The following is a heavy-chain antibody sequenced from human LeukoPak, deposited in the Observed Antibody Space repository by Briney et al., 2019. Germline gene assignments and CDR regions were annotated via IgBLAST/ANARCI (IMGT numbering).Heavy chain of an antibody. CDR3: ARLGFRTGDNSLADY. CDR1: GGSISGYF. J-gene: IGHJ4*02. V-gene: IGHV4-59*08. CDR2: IFYSGST. Sequence: SETLSLTCTVSGGSISGYFWSWIRQPPGKGLECIGYIFYSGSTNYNPSFKSRVSISLDTSKSQFSLKLTSVTAADTAMYYCARLGFRTGDNSLADYWGRGTQVTVSS. D-gene: IGHD2-8*02.